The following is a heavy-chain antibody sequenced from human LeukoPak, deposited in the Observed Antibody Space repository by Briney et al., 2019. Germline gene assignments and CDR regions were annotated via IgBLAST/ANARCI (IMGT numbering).Heavy chain of an antibody. D-gene: IGHD3-22*01. CDR1: GGSISSSSYY. Sequence: SETLSLTCTVSGGSISSSSYYWGWIRQPPGKGLEWNGSIYYSGSTYYNPSLKSRVTISVDTSKNQFSLKLSSVTAADTAVYYCARSSESYDRSGYYSYYFDYWGQGTLVTVSS. V-gene: IGHV4-39*07. J-gene: IGHJ4*02. CDR3: ARSSESYDRSGYYSYYFDY. CDR2: IYYSGST.